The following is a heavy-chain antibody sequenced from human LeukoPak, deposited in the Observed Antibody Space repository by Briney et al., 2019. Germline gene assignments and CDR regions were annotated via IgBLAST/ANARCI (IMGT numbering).Heavy chain of an antibody. V-gene: IGHV4-39*01. CDR3: ARHDYNYAFDI. CDR2: IYYSGST. CDR1: GGSISSSSYY. D-gene: IGHD4-11*01. Sequence: PSETLSLTCTVSGGSISSSSYYWGWIRQPPGKGLEWIGCIYYSGSTYYNPSLKSRVTISVDTSKNQFSLKLSSVTAADTAVYYCARHDYNYAFDIWGQGTMVTVSS. J-gene: IGHJ3*02.